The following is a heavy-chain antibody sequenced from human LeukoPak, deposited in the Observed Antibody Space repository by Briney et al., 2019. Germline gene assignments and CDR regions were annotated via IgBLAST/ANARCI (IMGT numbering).Heavy chain of an antibody. CDR1: GFSFSDFY. CDR3: ARPPYNSGWYYFDY. CDR2: ISSSSSSV. V-gene: IGHV3-11*04. D-gene: IGHD6-19*01. J-gene: IGHJ4*02. Sequence: GGSLRLSCVASGFSFSDFYMSWIRQAPGKGLEWVSYISSSSSSVYYADSVKGRFTISRDNAKNLLYLQMNSLRAEDTAVYYCARPPYNSGWYYFDYWGQGTLVTVSS.